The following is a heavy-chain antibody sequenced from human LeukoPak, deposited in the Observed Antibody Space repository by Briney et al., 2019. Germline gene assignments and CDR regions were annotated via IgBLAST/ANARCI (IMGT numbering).Heavy chain of an antibody. CDR3: AGSRGAVSVDY. CDR1: GGSISSYY. V-gene: IGHV4-59*01. D-gene: IGHD4-11*01. Sequence: SETLSLTCTVAGGSISSYYWSWIRQPPGKGREWVGYIYYSGSTNYHPSPKTRATTSVDPPKKQFSLSLTSVTAADTAVYYCAGSRGAVSVDYWGQGTLVTVSS. CDR2: IYYSGST. J-gene: IGHJ4*02.